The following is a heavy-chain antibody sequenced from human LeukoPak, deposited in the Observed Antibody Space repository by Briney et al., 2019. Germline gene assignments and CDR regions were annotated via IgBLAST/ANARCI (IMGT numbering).Heavy chain of an antibody. V-gene: IGHV3-7*05. CDR1: GFSFRSFW. CDR3: TRDVGAAGY. D-gene: IGHD6-13*01. Sequence: PGGSLRLSCAASGFSFRSFWMSWVRQAPGKGLEWVANIKKDGTEKYYVDSVKGRFTISRDNAKNSLYLQMNSLRAEDTAVYYCTRDVGAAGYWGQGTLVTVSS. J-gene: IGHJ4*02. CDR2: IKKDGTEK.